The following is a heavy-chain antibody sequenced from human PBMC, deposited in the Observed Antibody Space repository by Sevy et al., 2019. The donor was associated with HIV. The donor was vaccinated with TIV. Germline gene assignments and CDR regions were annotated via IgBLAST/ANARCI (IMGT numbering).Heavy chain of an antibody. Sequence: GGSLRLSCAASGFTFDHHAMHWVRQTPGKGLEWVSGISWNSASVAYADSVKGRFTISRDNAKSLYLQMNSLRSEDTALYYCAKVPGYSYGLALWYFDLWGRGTLVTVSS. CDR2: ISWNSASV. CDR1: GFTFDHHA. D-gene: IGHD5-18*01. CDR3: AKVPGYSYGLALWYFDL. V-gene: IGHV3-9*01. J-gene: IGHJ2*01.